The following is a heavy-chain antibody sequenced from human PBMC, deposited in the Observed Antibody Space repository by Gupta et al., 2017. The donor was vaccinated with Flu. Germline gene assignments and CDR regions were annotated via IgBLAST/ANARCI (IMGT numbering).Heavy chain of an antibody. CDR1: GGSISSYY. CDR2: IYYSGST. J-gene: IGHJ6*02. Sequence: QVQLQESGPGLVKPSETLSLTCTVSGGSISSYYWSWIRQPPGKGLEWIGYIYYSGSTNYNPSLKSRVTISVDTSKNQFSLKLSSVTAADTAVYYCARLVSNFLSGYYRYGMDVWGQGTTVTVSS. V-gene: IGHV4-59*08. D-gene: IGHD3-3*01. CDR3: ARLVSNFLSGYYRYGMDV.